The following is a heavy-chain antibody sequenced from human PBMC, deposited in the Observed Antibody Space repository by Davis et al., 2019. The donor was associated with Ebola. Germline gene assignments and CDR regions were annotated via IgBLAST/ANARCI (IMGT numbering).Heavy chain of an antibody. V-gene: IGHV3-30*18. D-gene: IGHD3-9*01. Sequence: PGGSLRPSCAASEFTFSNYDMHWVRQAPGKGLEWVALISNDGTNKYYADSVKGRFTISRDNSKNTLYLQMNSLRAEDTAVYFCAKDQPYYDILTGYFDYWGQGTLVTVSS. J-gene: IGHJ4*02. CDR3: AKDQPYYDILTGYFDY. CDR1: EFTFSNYD. CDR2: ISNDGTNK.